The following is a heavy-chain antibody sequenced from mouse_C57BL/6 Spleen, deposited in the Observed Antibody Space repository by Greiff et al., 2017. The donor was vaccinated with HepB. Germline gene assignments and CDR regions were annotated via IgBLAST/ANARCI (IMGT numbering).Heavy chain of an antibody. CDR3: ARGNTLTMDY. D-gene: IGHD5-1-1*01. J-gene: IGHJ4*01. Sequence: VKLQESGAELVKPGASVKMSCKASGYTFTSYWITWVKQRPGQGLEWIGDIYPGSGSTNYNEKFKSKATLTVDTSSSTAYMQLSSLTSEDSAVYYCARGNTLTMDYWGQGTSVTVSS. CDR2: IYPGSGST. CDR1: GYTFTSYW. V-gene: IGHV1-55*01.